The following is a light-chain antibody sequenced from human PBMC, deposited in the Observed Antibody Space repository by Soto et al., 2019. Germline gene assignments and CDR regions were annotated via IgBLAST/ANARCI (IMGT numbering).Light chain of an antibody. CDR2: AAS. CDR3: QQYNNWPRT. V-gene: IGKV3-15*01. CDR1: QSVSSN. Sequence: EIVMTQSPGTTYSSPGERANLSCXASQSVSSNLAWYQQKPGQAPRLLIYAASTRATGIPARFSGSGSGTEFTLTISSLQSEDFAVYYCQQYNNWPRTFGQGTKVDIK. J-gene: IGKJ1*01.